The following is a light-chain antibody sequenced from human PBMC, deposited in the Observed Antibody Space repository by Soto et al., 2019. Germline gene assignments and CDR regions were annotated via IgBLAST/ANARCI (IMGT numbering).Light chain of an antibody. CDR2: DVF. J-gene: IGKJ2*01. CDR3: QQYHSFSFT. CDR1: QSITYW. Sequence: DIQMTQSPSSRSASVGDRVTITCRASQSITYWLAWYQQKPGRAPKLLIYDVFNLRSGVPSRFSGSGSGTEFTLTISSLQPDDSATYYCQQYHSFSFTFGQGTKLEIK. V-gene: IGKV1-5*01.